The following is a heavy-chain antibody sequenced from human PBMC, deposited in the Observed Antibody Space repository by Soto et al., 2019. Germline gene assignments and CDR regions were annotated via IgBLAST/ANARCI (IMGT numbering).Heavy chain of an antibody. CDR1: GGSISSYY. CDR2: IYYSGST. J-gene: IGHJ4*02. Sequence: QVQLQESGPGLVKPSETLSLTCTVSGGSISSYYWSWIRQPPGKGLEWIGYIYYSGSTNYNPSLKSRVTISVDTSKNQFSLKLSSVTAADTAVYYCARSSVAGNFDYWGQGTLVTVSS. D-gene: IGHD6-19*01. V-gene: IGHV4-59*08. CDR3: ARSSVAGNFDY.